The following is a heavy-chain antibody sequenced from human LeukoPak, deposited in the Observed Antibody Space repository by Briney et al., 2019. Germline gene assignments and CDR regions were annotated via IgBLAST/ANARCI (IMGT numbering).Heavy chain of an antibody. CDR2: FDPEDGET. D-gene: IGHD3-10*01. V-gene: IGHV1-24*01. CDR1: GYTLTELS. Sequence: ASVKVSCKVSGYTLTELSMHWVRQAPGKGLEWMGGFDPEDGETIYAQKFQGRVTMTEDTSTDTAYMELSSLRSEDTAVYYCARGLEVLLWFGELPFDPWGQGTLVTVSS. CDR3: ARGLEVLLWFGELPFDP. J-gene: IGHJ5*02.